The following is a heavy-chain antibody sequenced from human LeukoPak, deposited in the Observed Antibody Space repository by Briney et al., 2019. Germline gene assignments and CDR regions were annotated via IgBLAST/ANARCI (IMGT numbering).Heavy chain of an antibody. CDR3: ARDRLPLWSTYLFDY. V-gene: IGHV3-33*01. Sequence: TGGSLRLSCAASGFTFSSYGMHWVRQAPGKGLEWVAVIWYDGSNKYYADSVKGRFTISRDNSKNTLYLQMDSLRAEDTAVYYCARDRLPLWSTYLFDYWGQGTLVTVSS. D-gene: IGHD3-10*01. J-gene: IGHJ4*02. CDR2: IWYDGSNK. CDR1: GFTFSSYG.